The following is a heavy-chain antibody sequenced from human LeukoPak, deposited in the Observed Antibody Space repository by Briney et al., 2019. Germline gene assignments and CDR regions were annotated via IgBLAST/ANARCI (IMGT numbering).Heavy chain of an antibody. J-gene: IGHJ3*02. CDR2: TYSGGSS. V-gene: IGHV3-66*01. CDR3: ARTPDAFDI. CDR1: GLXVNSNY. Sequence: GGSLRLSCVASGLXVNSNYISWVRQAPGKGLEWVSLTYSGGSSYYADSVKGRFTISRDIPKNTLYLQMNSLRAEDTAVYYCARTPDAFDIWGQGTLVTVSS.